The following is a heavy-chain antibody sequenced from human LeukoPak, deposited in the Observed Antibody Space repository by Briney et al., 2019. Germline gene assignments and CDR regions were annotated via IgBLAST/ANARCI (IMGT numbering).Heavy chain of an antibody. CDR2: VNSDGSST. CDR3: VRDPPEWELPSDY. V-gene: IGHV3-74*01. CDR1: GFTFSSNW. D-gene: IGHD1-26*01. J-gene: IGHJ4*02. Sequence: PGGSLRLSCAAPGFTFSSNWMHWVRHTPGKGLVWVSRVNSDGSSTSYADSVKGRFTISRDNAKNTLYLQMNSLRAEDTAVYYCVRDPPEWELPSDYWGQGTLVTVSS.